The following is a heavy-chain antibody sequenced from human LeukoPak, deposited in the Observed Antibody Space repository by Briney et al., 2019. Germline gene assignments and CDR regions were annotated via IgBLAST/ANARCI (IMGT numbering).Heavy chain of an antibody. CDR3: ARLEFGYYYDSSGYYDYYFDY. CDR2: IYYRGST. J-gene: IGHJ4*02. Sequence: SSETLSLTCTVSGGSISSYYWSWIRQPPGKGLEWIGYIYYRGSTNYNPPLKSRVTISVDTSKNQFSLKLSSVTAADTAVYYCARLEFGYYYDSSGYYDYYFDYWGQGTLVTVSS. CDR1: GGSISSYY. D-gene: IGHD3-22*01. V-gene: IGHV4-59*01.